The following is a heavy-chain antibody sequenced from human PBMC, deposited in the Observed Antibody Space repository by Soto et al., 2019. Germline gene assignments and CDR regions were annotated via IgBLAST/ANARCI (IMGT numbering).Heavy chain of an antibody. CDR2: IVVGSGNT. J-gene: IGHJ4*02. CDR3: EAGGDSSGHLVNDY. V-gene: IGHV1-58*01. D-gene: IGHD3-22*01. Sequence: SVKVSCKGSGFTFTSSAVQWVRQARGQRLEWIGWIVVGSGNTNYAQTFQERVTITRYMSTSTAYMELSSLRSDDTAVYYCEAGGDSSGHLVNDYWAQGTLVTVSS. CDR1: GFTFTSSA.